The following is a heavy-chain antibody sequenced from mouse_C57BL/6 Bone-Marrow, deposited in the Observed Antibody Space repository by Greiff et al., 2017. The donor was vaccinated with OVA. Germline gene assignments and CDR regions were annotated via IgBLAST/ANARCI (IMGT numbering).Heavy chain of an antibody. J-gene: IGHJ3*01. V-gene: IGHV1-82*01. CDR1: GYAFSSSW. CDR2: IYPGDGDT. D-gene: IGHD2-4*01. CDR3: AEGLRRGAWFAY. Sequence: QVQLKESGPELVKPGASVKISCKASGYAFSSSWMNWVKQRPGKGLEWIGRIYPGDGDTNYNGKFKGKATLTADKSSSTAYMQLSSLTSEDSAVYFCAEGLRRGAWFAYWGQGTLVTVSA.